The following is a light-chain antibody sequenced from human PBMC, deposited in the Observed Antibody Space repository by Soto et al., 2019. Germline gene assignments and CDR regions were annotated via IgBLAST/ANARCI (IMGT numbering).Light chain of an antibody. CDR3: CSYAGSNTLVV. Sequence: HSVLTQPASVSGSPGQSITISCTGTSSDVGSYNLVSWYQQHPGKAPKLMIYEGSKRPSGCSNRFSGSKSGNTASLTISGLQAEDEADYSCCSYAGSNTLVVFGGGTKLTVL. J-gene: IGLJ2*01. CDR2: EGS. CDR1: SSDVGSYNL. V-gene: IGLV2-23*01.